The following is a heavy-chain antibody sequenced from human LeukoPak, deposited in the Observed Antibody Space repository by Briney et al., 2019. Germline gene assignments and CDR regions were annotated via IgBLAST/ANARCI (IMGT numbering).Heavy chain of an antibody. V-gene: IGHV3-48*01. CDR3: ARSRDVGPPNWFDP. J-gene: IGHJ5*02. D-gene: IGHD5-24*01. Sequence: PGGSLRLSCAASGFTFSSYSMNSVRQAPGKGLEWLSHISSGSSVIYYADSVKGRFTISRDNAKNSLYLQMNSLRVEDTAVYYCARSRDVGPPNWFDPWGQGTLVTVSS. CDR1: GFTFSSYS. CDR2: ISSGSSVI.